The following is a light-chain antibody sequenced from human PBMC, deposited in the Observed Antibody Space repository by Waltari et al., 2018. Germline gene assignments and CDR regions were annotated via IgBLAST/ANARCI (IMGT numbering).Light chain of an antibody. V-gene: IGKV3-11*01. CDR3: QLCGSWPHRLT. CDR2: DIT. Sequence: EIVLTQSPPTLSLSPGERATLSCRASQGVDNYIAWYQQKPGQAPRLLIFDITNRATGTPARFTGSGSGTDFTLTISSLEPDDFAFYYCQLCGSWPHRLTFGGGTKVE. CDR1: QGVDNY. J-gene: IGKJ4*01.